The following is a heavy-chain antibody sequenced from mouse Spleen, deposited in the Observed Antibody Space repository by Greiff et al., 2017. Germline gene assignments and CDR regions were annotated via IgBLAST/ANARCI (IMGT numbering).Heavy chain of an antibody. V-gene: IGHV1-69*01. D-gene: IGHD6-1*01. CDR2: IDPSDSYT. CDR1: GYTFTSYW. Sequence: QVQLQQPGAELVMPGASVKLSCTASGYTFTSYWMHWVKQRPGQGLEWIGEIDPSDSYTNYNQKFKGKATLTVDKSSSSAYMQLSSLTSEDSAVYYCARGLYPYFDYWGQGTTLTGSS. CDR3: ARGLYPYFDY. J-gene: IGHJ2*01.